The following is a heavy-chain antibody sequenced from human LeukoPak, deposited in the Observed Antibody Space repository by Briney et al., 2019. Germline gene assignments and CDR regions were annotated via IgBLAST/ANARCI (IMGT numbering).Heavy chain of an antibody. CDR2: IKTDGSYI. Sequence: GGSLRLSCAASGFTLSSYWMHWVRQGPGQGLVWVSRIKTDGSYINYADSVKGRFTVSRDNAKSTLYLQMNSLRAEDTAVYFCVKDDGNYGIDYWGQGTLVTVS. CDR3: VKDDGNYGIDY. CDR1: GFTLSSYW. D-gene: IGHD1-7*01. V-gene: IGHV3-74*01. J-gene: IGHJ4*02.